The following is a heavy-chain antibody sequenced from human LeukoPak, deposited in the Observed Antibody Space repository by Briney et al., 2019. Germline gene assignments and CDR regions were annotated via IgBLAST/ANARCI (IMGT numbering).Heavy chain of an antibody. Sequence: SQTLSLTCTVSGGSISSGGYYWSWIRQHPGKGLEWIGYIYYSGSTYYNPSLKSRVTISVDTSKNQFSLKLSSVTAADTAVYYCAREGLLGYCSGGSCYYFDYWGQGTLVTVSS. CDR3: AREGLLGYCSGGSCYYFDY. V-gene: IGHV4-31*03. D-gene: IGHD2-15*01. CDR2: IYYSGST. J-gene: IGHJ4*02. CDR1: GGSISSGGYY.